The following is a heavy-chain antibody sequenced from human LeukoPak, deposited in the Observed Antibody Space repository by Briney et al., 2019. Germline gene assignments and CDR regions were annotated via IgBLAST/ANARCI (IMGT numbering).Heavy chain of an antibody. CDR3: ATFPIGYCSSTSCPYYFDY. Sequence: ASVKVSCKVSGYTLTELSMHWVRQAPGKGLEWMGGFDPEDGETIYAQKFQGRVTMTEDTSTDTAHMELSSLRSEDTAVYYCATFPIGYCSSTSCPYYFDYWGQGTLVTVSS. D-gene: IGHD2-2*03. V-gene: IGHV1-24*01. CDR2: FDPEDGET. CDR1: GYTLTELS. J-gene: IGHJ4*02.